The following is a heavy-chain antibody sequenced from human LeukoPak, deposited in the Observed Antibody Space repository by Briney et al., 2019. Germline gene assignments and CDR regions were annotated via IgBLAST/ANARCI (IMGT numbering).Heavy chain of an antibody. V-gene: IGHV3-74*01. CDR2: INSDGSST. CDR1: GFTFSSYW. Sequence: PGGSLRLSCAASGFTFSSYWMLWVRPAPGKGLVWVSRINSDGSSTSYADSVKGRFTISRDNAKNTLYLQMNSLNAEDTAVYYCARARYGDYPDWGQGTLVTVSS. J-gene: IGHJ4*02. D-gene: IGHD4-17*01. CDR3: ARARYGDYPD.